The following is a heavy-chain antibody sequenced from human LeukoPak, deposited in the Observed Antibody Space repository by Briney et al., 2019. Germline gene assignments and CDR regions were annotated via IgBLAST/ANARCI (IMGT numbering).Heavy chain of an antibody. CDR1: GFTFSDYY. V-gene: IGHV3-11*01. CDR2: ISGVASDI. D-gene: IGHD3-16*01. J-gene: IGHJ6*02. CDR3: ARGGAQVMDV. Sequence: GGSLRLSCAASGFTFSDYYMTWIRQSPGKGLEWISYISGVASDIYYADSVKGRFTISRDNAKTSVYLRMRSLRVEVTAVYYCARGGAQVMDVWGQGTTVTVSS.